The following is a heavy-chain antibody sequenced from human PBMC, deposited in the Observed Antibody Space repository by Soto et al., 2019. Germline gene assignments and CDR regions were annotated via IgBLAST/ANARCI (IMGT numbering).Heavy chain of an antibody. CDR3: ARAPNPGSSSWYYFDY. CDR2: ISAYNGNT. J-gene: IGHJ4*02. Sequence: ASVKVSCKASGYTFTSYGISWARQAPGQGLEWMGWISAYNGNTNYAQKLQGRVTMTTDTSTSTAYMELRSLRSDDTAVYYCARAPNPGSSSWYYFDYWGQGTLVTVSS. CDR1: GYTFTSYG. D-gene: IGHD6-13*01. V-gene: IGHV1-18*01.